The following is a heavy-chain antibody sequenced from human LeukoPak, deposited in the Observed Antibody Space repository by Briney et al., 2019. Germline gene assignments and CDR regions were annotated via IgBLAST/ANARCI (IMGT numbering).Heavy chain of an antibody. J-gene: IGHJ4*02. CDR2: IYYSGST. Sequence: SETLSLTCTVSGGSISSHYWSWIRQPPGKGLEWIGYIYYSGSTNYNPSLKSRVTISVDTSKNQFSLKLSSVTAADTAVYYCASGYYDSSGPKFDYWGQGTLSPSPQ. D-gene: IGHD3-22*01. V-gene: IGHV4-59*11. CDR1: GGSISSHY. CDR3: ASGYYDSSGPKFDY.